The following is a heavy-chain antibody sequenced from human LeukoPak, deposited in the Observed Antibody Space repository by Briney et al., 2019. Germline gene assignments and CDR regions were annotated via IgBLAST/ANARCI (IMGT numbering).Heavy chain of an antibody. J-gene: IGHJ6*02. V-gene: IGHV4-59*08. Sequence: SETLSLTCSVSGGSFSSYYWSWIRQPPGRGLEWIRYIYDSGSTNYNPSLKSRVTMSVDTSKNQFSLKLTSVTAADTAVYYCARQPDYYYGMDVWGQGTTVTVS. CDR1: GGSFSSYY. CDR3: ARQPDYYYGMDV. CDR2: IYDSGST.